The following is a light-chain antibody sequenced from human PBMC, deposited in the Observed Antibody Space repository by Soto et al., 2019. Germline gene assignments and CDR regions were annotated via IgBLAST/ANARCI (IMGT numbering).Light chain of an antibody. CDR3: QVWEATGDQVV. J-gene: IGLJ2*01. V-gene: IGLV3-21*01. Sequence: SYERTQPPSVSVAPGETARISCGGNNVGSRSVHWYQQKPGQAPFLVIYYDSDRPSGIPERFSGSNSGNTATLIISRVEAGDEADYYCQVWEATGDQVVFGGGTKVTVL. CDR2: YDS. CDR1: NVGSRS.